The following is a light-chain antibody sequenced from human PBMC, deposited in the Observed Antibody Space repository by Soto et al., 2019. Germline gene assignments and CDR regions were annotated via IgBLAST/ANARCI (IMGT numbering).Light chain of an antibody. Sequence: QSALTQPPSASGSPGQSVTISCTGTSSDVGGYNYVSWYHQHPGNAPKLIIYEVRERALGVPVRFSGSESGNTASLTVSGLQAEDEADYYCRSYAGSGMFVFGTGTKLTVL. V-gene: IGLV2-8*01. CDR2: EVR. J-gene: IGLJ1*01. CDR3: RSYAGSGMFV. CDR1: SSDVGGYNY.